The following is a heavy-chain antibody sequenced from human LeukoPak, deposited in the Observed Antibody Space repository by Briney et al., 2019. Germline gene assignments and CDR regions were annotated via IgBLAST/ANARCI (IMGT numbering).Heavy chain of an antibody. CDR2: IYYSGST. V-gene: IGHV4-59*01. J-gene: IGHJ3*02. Sequence: PSETLSLTCTVSGGSISSYYWSWIRQPPGKGLEWIGYIYYSGSTNYNPSLKSRVTISVDTSKNQFSLKLSSVTAADTAVYYCASAQYNWNDTWPKGNAFDIWGQGTMVTVSS. CDR3: ASAQYNWNDTWPKGNAFDI. CDR1: GGSISSYY. D-gene: IGHD1-1*01.